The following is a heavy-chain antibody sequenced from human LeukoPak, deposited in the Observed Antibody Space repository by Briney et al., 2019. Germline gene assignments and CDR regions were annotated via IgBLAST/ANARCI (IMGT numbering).Heavy chain of an antibody. J-gene: IGHJ4*02. V-gene: IGHV4-38-2*01. Sequence: PSETLSHTCAVSGYSISSDYYWDWIRQPPGKGLGRIASIYHSGSTYYNPSLNSRVTISVDTPKNHFSLKLSSVTATDTAVYYWARRAAAGPFDYWGQGTLVTVSS. CDR2: IYHSGST. CDR1: GYSISSDYY. CDR3: ARRAAAGPFDY. D-gene: IGHD6-13*01.